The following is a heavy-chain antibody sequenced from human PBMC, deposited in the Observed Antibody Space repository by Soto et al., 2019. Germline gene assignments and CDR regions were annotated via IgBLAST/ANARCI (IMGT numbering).Heavy chain of an antibody. CDR2: IWYDGRIE. D-gene: IGHD2-21*01. J-gene: IGHJ4*02. Sequence: GGSLRLSCAASGFTFGTYAMHWVRQAPGKGLEWVAGIWYDGRIENYADSVRGRFSISRDNSKSTVSLHMNSLRVEDTAIYYCARADCGGQCACDYWGQGTLVTVSS. CDR3: ARADCGGQCACDY. CDR1: GFTFGTYA. V-gene: IGHV3-33*01.